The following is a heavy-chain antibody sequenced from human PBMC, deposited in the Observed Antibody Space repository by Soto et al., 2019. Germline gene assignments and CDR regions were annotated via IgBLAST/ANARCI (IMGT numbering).Heavy chain of an antibody. Sequence: QVQLVESGGGVVQPGRSLRLSCAASGFTFSDYAMHWVRQAPGKGLEWVAVISYDGSNKYYADSVKGRFTISRDNSXNTXYLQMNSLRAEDTAVYYCAKDGIAAAGMGVGDFDLWGQGTLLTVSS. J-gene: IGHJ3*01. D-gene: IGHD6-13*01. CDR1: GFTFSDYA. CDR3: AKDGIAAAGMGVGDFDL. V-gene: IGHV3-30*18. CDR2: ISYDGSNK.